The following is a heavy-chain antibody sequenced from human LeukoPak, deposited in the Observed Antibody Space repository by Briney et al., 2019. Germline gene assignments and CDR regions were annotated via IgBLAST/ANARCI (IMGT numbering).Heavy chain of an antibody. D-gene: IGHD1-26*01. CDR1: DGSISSYY. Sequence: SETLSLTCSVSDGSISSYYWSRILQPPGKGLEWIGYIHSSGSTHYNPALKSRVATSLNTSTNQFSLKLRSVTAADTAVYYFARLGSYSAHWGQGTRVTLPS. CDR2: IHSSGST. J-gene: IGHJ4*02. CDR3: ARLGSYSAH. V-gene: IGHV4-4*09.